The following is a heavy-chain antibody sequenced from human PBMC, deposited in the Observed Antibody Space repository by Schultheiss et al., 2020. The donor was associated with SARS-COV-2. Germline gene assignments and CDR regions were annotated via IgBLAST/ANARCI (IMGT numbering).Heavy chain of an antibody. CDR2: IYYSGST. Sequence: SETLSLTCTVSGGSISSGGYYWSWIRQPPGKGLEWIGYIYYSGSTNYNPSLKSRVTISVDTSKNQFSLKLSSVTAADTAVYYCARGWVGATDYWGQGTLVTVSS. V-gene: IGHV4-61*08. J-gene: IGHJ4*02. CDR3: ARGWVGATDY. D-gene: IGHD1-26*01. CDR1: GGSISSGGYY.